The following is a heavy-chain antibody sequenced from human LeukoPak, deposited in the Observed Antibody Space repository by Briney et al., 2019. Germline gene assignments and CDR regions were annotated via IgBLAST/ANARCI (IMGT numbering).Heavy chain of an antibody. CDR3: AKSGATWIQLWLRGYFDY. CDR1: GLTFSSYA. V-gene: IGHV3-23*01. Sequence: PGGSLRLSCAASGLTFSSYAMSWVRQAPGKGLEWVSAISGSGGSTYYADSVKGRFTISRDNSKNTLYLQMNSLRAEDTAVYYCAKSGATWIQLWLRGYFDYWGQGTLVTVSS. CDR2: ISGSGGST. D-gene: IGHD5-18*01. J-gene: IGHJ4*02.